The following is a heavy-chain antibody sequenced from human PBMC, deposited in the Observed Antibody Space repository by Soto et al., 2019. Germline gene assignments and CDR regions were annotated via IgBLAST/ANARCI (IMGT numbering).Heavy chain of an antibody. J-gene: IGHJ4*02. CDR2: ITSTGGTT. D-gene: IGHD1-20*01. CDR3: AKVGISGTKYFEY. Sequence: EVQLLESGGGLAQPGGSLRLSCVASGFAFSPYGMSWVRQAPGKGLEWVSSITSTGGTTYYADSVKGRFTISRDNSKNTLYLQMNSLRAEDTAVYYCAKVGISGTKYFEYWGQGTLVTVSS. V-gene: IGHV3-23*01. CDR1: GFAFSPYG.